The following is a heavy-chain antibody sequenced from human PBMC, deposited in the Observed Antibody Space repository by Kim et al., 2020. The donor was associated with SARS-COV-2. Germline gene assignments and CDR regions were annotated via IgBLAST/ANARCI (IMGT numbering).Heavy chain of an antibody. Sequence: GGSLRLSCAASGFTFSDHYMDWVRQAPGKGLEWVGRSRDKADSYTAEYAASLKGRITISRDDSKNSLYLQMNSLKTEDTAVYYCARENPAVVRGVPHYFGLDVWGQGTTVTVSS. J-gene: IGHJ6*02. D-gene: IGHD3-10*01. CDR2: SRDKADSYTA. V-gene: IGHV3-72*01. CDR1: GFTFSDHY. CDR3: ARENPAVVRGVPHYFGLDV.